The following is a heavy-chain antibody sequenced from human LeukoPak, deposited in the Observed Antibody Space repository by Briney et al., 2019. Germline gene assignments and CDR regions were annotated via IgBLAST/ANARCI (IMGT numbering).Heavy chain of an antibody. V-gene: IGHV3-23*01. CDR1: GFTFGTYG. CDR3: AKDTSSGFYGDYFDS. D-gene: IGHD3-22*01. CDR2: ISDSGGRT. J-gene: IGHJ4*02. Sequence: PGGSLRLSCAVSGFTFGTYGMAWVRQAPGKGLEWVSGISDSGGRTYYTDSVKGRFTISRDNSKNTLYLRMNDLRAEDTAVYYCAKDTSSGFYGDYFDSWGQGTLVTVSS.